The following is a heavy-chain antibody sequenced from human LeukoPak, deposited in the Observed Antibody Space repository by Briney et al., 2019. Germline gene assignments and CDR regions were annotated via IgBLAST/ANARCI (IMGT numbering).Heavy chain of an antibody. D-gene: IGHD2-2*01. CDR3: ARVPYCSSTSCYAILDY. CDR1: GFTFGSYW. CDR2: IKQDGSEK. J-gene: IGHJ4*02. Sequence: GGSLRLSCAASGFTFGSYWMSWVRQAPGKGLEWVANIKQDGSEKYYVDSVKGRFTISRDDAKNSLYLQMNSLRAEDTAVYYCARVPYCSSTSCYAILDYWGQGALVTVSS. V-gene: IGHV3-7*05.